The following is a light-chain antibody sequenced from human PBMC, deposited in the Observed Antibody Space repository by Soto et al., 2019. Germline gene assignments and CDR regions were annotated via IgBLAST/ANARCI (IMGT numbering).Light chain of an antibody. V-gene: IGKV3-20*01. J-gene: IGKJ1*01. CDR1: QSVNSNY. Sequence: DIVLTESPGTLSLSPGARATRSCRASQSVNSNYLPWYQQKRGQATRLLIYGASSRATGIPDRFSGSGSGTDFTLTISRLEPEDFAVYYCQESPRTFGQGAKVDIK. CDR3: QESPRT. CDR2: GAS.